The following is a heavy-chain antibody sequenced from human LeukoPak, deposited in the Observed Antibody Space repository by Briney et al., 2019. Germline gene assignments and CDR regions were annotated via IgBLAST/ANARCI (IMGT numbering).Heavy chain of an antibody. CDR3: ARGLPPPTELLWFGELAYYFDY. D-gene: IGHD3-10*01. J-gene: IGHJ4*02. CDR2: IYTSGST. V-gene: IGHV4-4*07. Sequence: SETLSLTCTVSGGSISSYYWSWIRQPAGKGLEWIGRIYTSGSTNYNPSLKSRVTMSVDTSKNQFSLKLSSVTAADTAVYYCARGLPPPTELLWFGELAYYFDYWGQGTLVTVSS. CDR1: GGSISSYY.